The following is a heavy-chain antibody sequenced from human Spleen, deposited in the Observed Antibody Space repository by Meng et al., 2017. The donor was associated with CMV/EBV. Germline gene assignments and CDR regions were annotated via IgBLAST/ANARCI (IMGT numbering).Heavy chain of an antibody. Sequence: GSLRLSCTVSGGSISSSSYYWGWIRQPPGKGLEWIGSIYYSGSTYYNPSLKSRVTISIDTSKNQFSLKLSSVTAADTAVYYCAYYSSSGFEIDYWGQGTPVTVSS. D-gene: IGHD6-6*01. J-gene: IGHJ4*02. V-gene: IGHV4-39*07. CDR2: IYYSGST. CDR3: AYYSSSGFEIDY. CDR1: GGSISSSSYY.